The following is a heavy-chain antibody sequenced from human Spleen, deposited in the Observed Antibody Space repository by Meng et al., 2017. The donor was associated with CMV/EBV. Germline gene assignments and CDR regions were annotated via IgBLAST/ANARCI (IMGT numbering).Heavy chain of an antibody. Sequence: GGSLRLSCAASGFTFSSYGMHWVRQAPGKGLEWVAFIRYDGSKEYYVESVKGRFTISRDNSKHTLYLQMNRLRAEDTAEYYCARLRGYSGYLYGMDVWGQGTTVTVSS. V-gene: IGHV3-30*02. CDR3: ARLRGYSGYLYGMDV. CDR2: IRYDGSKE. CDR1: GFTFSSYG. D-gene: IGHD5-12*01. J-gene: IGHJ6*02.